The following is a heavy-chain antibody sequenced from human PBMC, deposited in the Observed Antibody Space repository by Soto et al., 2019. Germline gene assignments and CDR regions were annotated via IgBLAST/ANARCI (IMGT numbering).Heavy chain of an antibody. CDR3: ARGKPKLRFLEWLPFDP. J-gene: IGHJ5*02. Sequence: QLQLQESGPGLVKPSETLSLTCTVSGGSISSSSYYWGWIRQPPGKGLEWIGSIYYSGSTYYNPSLKIRVTIHVDTSTHTYSLKLKSVHAAATAVYYCARGKPKLRFLEWLPFDPWGQGTLVTVSS. V-gene: IGHV4-39*01. CDR2: IYYSGST. CDR1: GGSISSSSYY. D-gene: IGHD3-3*01.